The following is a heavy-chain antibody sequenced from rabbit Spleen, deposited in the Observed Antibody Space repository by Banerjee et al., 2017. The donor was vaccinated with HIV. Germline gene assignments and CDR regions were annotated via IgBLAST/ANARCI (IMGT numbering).Heavy chain of an antibody. J-gene: IGHJ4*01. CDR3: ARDLPGIIGWNFAW. D-gene: IGHD1-1*01. Sequence: QSLEESGGDLVKPGASLTLTCTASGFSFSSTWICWVRQAPGKGLEWIACIYAATGKPVYATWAKGRFTFSKTSSTTVTLQMTSLTAADTATYFCARDLPGIIGWNFAWWGQGTLVTVS. CDR1: GFSFSSTW. V-gene: IGHV1S40*01. CDR2: IYAATGKP.